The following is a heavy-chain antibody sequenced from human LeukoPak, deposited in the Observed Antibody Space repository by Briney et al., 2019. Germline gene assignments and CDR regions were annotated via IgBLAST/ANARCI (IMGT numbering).Heavy chain of an antibody. CDR1: GFTFSSYA. D-gene: IGHD3-3*01. Sequence: PGGSLRLSCAASGFTFSSYAMSWVRQAPGKGLEWVSTISGSGGNTYYADSVKGRFTISRDNSKNTLYLQMNNLRAEDTAVYYCATSTVAFWSGYLFFDYWGQGTLVTVSS. CDR3: ATSTVAFWSGYLFFDY. V-gene: IGHV3-23*01. CDR2: ISGSGGNT. J-gene: IGHJ4*02.